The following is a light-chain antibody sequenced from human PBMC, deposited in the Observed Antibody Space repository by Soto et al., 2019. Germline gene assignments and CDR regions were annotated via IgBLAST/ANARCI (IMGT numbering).Light chain of an antibody. CDR3: QQSHNKWT. CDR2: DVS. CDR1: QSISDS. J-gene: IGKJ1*01. Sequence: DIQMTQSPSTLSASVGDRVTITCRASQSISDSLAWYQQKPGKAPDLLISDVSSLESGVPSRFSGSGSGTEFTLTISSLQPDDFATYYCQQSHNKWTFGQGTKVDIK. V-gene: IGKV1-5*01.